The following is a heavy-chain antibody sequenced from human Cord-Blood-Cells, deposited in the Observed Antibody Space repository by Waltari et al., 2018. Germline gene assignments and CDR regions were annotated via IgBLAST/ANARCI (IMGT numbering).Heavy chain of an antibody. CDR1: GGSFSGYY. CDR3: ARYVSGTGDAFDI. V-gene: IGHV4-34*01. Sequence: QVQLQQWGAGLLKPSETLSLTCAVYGGSFSGYYWSWIRQPPGKGLGWIGEINQSGSTNYNPSLKSRVTISVDTSKNQFSLKLSSVTAADTAVYYCARYVSGTGDAFDIWGQGTMVTVSS. D-gene: IGHD2-8*01. CDR2: INQSGST. J-gene: IGHJ3*02.